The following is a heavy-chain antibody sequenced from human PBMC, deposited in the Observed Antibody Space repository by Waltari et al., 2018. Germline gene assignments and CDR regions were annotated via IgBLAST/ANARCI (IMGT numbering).Heavy chain of an antibody. V-gene: IGHV1-2*02. CDR2: INPNSVGT. D-gene: IGHD1-26*01. Sequence: QVQLVHSGAEVKKPGASVKVSCKASGYTFTAYYMHWVRQAPGQGLEWMGWINPNSVGTNYAQKFQGRVTITRDTSISTAYMGLSRLRADDTAVYYCARDWVVGANDYYYYYMDVWGKGTTVTISS. CDR1: GYTFTAYY. CDR3: ARDWVVGANDYYYYYMDV. J-gene: IGHJ6*03.